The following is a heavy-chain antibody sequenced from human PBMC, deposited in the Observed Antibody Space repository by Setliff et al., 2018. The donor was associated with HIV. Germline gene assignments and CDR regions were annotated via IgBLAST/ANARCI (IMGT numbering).Heavy chain of an antibody. CDR3: ARDDSNGNTDAFDI. CDR2: IKQDGSKA. D-gene: IGHD5-18*01. J-gene: IGHJ3*02. CDR1: GFTFSDYN. V-gene: IGHV3-7*03. Sequence: PGGSLRLSCAASGFTFSDYNMHWVRQAPGKGLEWVADIKQDGSKAYYMGSVKGRFTISRDNPKNSLYLQMTSLRAEDTAVYYCARDDSNGNTDAFDIWGQGTTVT.